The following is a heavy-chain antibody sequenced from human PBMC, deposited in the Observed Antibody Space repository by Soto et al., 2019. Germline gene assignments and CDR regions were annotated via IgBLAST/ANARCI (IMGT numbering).Heavy chain of an antibody. CDR3: ATARLGYCSSTSCLNFDY. CDR2: FDPEDGET. V-gene: IGHV1-24*01. Sequence: ASVKVSCKVSGYTLTELSMHWVRQAPGKGLEWMGGFDPEDGETIYAQKFQGRVTMTEDTSTDTAYMELSSLRSEDTAVYYCATARLGYCSSTSCLNFDYWGQGTLVTVSS. J-gene: IGHJ4*02. CDR1: GYTLTELS. D-gene: IGHD2-2*01.